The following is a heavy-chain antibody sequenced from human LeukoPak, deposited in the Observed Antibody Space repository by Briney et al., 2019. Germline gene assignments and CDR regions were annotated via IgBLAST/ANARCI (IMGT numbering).Heavy chain of an antibody. D-gene: IGHD5-12*01. CDR2: MNPNSGNT. V-gene: IGHV1-8*01. Sequence: ASVKVSCKASGYTFTSYDINWVRQATGQGLEWMGWMNPNSGNTGYAQKFQGRVTMTRNTSISTAYMELSSLRSEDTAVYYCARGMSGYDPTYYYYYMDVWGKGTTVTISS. CDR1: GYTFTSYD. CDR3: ARGMSGYDPTYYYYYMDV. J-gene: IGHJ6*03.